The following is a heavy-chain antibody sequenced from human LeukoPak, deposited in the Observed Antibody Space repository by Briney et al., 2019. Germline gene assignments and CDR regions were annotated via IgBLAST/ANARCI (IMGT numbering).Heavy chain of an antibody. J-gene: IGHJ4*02. CDR2: INHSGST. CDR3: ARSRGYSYEIDY. D-gene: IGHD5-18*01. Sequence: PSETLSLTCAVYGGSFSGYYWSWIRQPPGKGLEWIGEINHSGSTNYNPSLKSRVTISVDTSKNQFSLKLSSVTAADTAVYYCARSRGYSYEIDYWGQGTLVTVSS. V-gene: IGHV4-34*01. CDR1: GGSFSGYY.